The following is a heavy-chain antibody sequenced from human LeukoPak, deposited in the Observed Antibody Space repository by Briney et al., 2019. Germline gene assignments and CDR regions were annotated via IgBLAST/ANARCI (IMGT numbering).Heavy chain of an antibody. CDR1: RGSISDYY. CDR3: ARVFTYRNPYWYFGV. CDR2: ISNSGST. V-gene: IGHV4-59*13. J-gene: IGHJ2*01. Sequence: PSETLSLTCTVPRGSISDYYRSWIRQPPGKGLEWIGYISNSGSTSYKSSLRSRVTISVNTSKNQFSLKLSSVTAADTAVYYCARVFTYRNPYWYFGVWGRGTLVTVSS. D-gene: IGHD1-14*01.